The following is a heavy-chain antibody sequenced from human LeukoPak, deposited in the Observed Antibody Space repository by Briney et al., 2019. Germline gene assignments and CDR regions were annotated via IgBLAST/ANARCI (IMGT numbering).Heavy chain of an antibody. V-gene: IGHV4-4*02. J-gene: IGHJ4*02. Sequence: PSETLSLTCAVSGGSISSSNWWSWVRQPPGKGLEWIGEIYHSGSTNYNPSLKSRVTISVDKSKNQFSLKLSSVTAADTAVYYCARDSWTGSGSYYFPTFDYWGQGTLVTVS. CDR3: ARDSWTGSGSYYFPTFDY. CDR2: IYHSGST. CDR1: GGSISSSNW. D-gene: IGHD1-26*01.